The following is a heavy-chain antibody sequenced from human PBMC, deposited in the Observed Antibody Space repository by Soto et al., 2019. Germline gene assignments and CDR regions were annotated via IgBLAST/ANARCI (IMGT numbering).Heavy chain of an antibody. CDR3: ARAPSIVATIPPFDF. D-gene: IGHD5-12*01. V-gene: IGHV1-18*01. CDR2: ISTFNGQT. Sequence: ASVKVSCKTSGYAFSPSGISWVRQAPGQGLEWMGWISTFNGQTKFAQRFQGRVFITRDRSTSTVYMELRSLRSDDTAIYYCARAPSIVATIPPFDFWGQGTPVTVSS. CDR1: GYAFSPSG. J-gene: IGHJ5*01.